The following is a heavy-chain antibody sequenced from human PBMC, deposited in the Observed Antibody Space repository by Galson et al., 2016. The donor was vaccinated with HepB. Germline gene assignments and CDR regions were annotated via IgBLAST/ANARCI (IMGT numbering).Heavy chain of an antibody. D-gene: IGHD3-16*02. Sequence: SLRLSCAVSGFSSSTYAMSWVRQAPGKGLVWVSTIGGSGDNTYYADSVKGRFTISRDNSMNTLYLQMNSLRAEDTAVYYCAKDLLSDYVWGSYRFQDWGQGAPVTVSS. CDR3: AKDLLSDYVWGSYRFQD. CDR1: GFSSSTYA. CDR2: IGGSGDNT. V-gene: IGHV3-23*01. J-gene: IGHJ4*02.